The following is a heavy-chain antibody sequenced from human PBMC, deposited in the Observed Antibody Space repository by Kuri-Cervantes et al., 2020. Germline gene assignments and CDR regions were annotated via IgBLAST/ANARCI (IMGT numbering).Heavy chain of an antibody. CDR1: GGSISSSSYY. D-gene: IGHD3-22*01. CDR2: ICYSGST. Sequence: SETLSLTCTVSGGSISSSSYYWGWIRQPPGKGLEWTGYICYSGSTNDNPSLKSRVTISVDTSKNQFSLKLSSVTAADTAVYYCAREDYYDSSGYSLPLHSWFDPWGQGTLVTVSS. CDR3: AREDYYDSSGYSLPLHSWFDP. J-gene: IGHJ5*02. V-gene: IGHV4-61*01.